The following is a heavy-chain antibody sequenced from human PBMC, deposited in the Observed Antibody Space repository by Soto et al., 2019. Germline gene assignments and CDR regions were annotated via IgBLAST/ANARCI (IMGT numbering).Heavy chain of an antibody. Sequence: QVQLQQSGAGLLKPSETLSLTCTAHVGSFSYFYWSWIRQPPGKGLEWIGEIDRRGSTNYNPSLKSRVTISIDTSKTQFSLKLDSVTAADTAVYYCARGGGNPASTNDYWAQGTLVTVSP. CDR1: VGSFSYFY. V-gene: IGHV4-34*01. D-gene: IGHD3-16*01. CDR3: ARGGGNPASTNDY. J-gene: IGHJ4*02. CDR2: IDRRGST.